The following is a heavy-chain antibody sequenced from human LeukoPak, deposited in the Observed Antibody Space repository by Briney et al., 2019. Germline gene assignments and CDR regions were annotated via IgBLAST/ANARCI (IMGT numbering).Heavy chain of an antibody. CDR1: GFSFSSFA. J-gene: IGHJ5*02. V-gene: IGHV3-23*01. CDR3: AREAYSGSYYWFDP. Sequence: GGSLRLSCAASGFSFSSFAMTWVRQAPGKGLEWVSSISGSGENTYYAGSVKGRFTISRDTSKNTLYLQMNSLRAEDTAVYYCAREAYSGSYYWFDPWGQGTLVTVSS. D-gene: IGHD1-26*01. CDR2: ISGSGENT.